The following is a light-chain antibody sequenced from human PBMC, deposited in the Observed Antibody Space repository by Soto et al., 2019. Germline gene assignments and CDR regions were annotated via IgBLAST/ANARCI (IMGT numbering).Light chain of an antibody. J-gene: IGKJ5*01. V-gene: IGKV3-11*01. CDR1: QSVSSY. CDR3: QQRSNWIT. Sequence: EIVLTQSPATLSLSPGERATLSCRARQSVSSYLAWYQQKPGQAPRLLIYEASNRATGIPARFSGSGSGTDFTLTISSLEPEDFAVYYCQQRSNWITFGQGTRLEIK. CDR2: EAS.